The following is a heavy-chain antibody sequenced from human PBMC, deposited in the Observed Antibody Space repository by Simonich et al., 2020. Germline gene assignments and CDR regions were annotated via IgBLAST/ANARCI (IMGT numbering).Heavy chain of an antibody. CDR2: INHSGST. V-gene: IGHV4-34*01. D-gene: IGHD6-13*01. CDR1: GGSFSGYY. Sequence: QVQLQQWGAGLLKPSETLSLTCAVYGGSFSGYYWSWIRQPPGKGLEWIGEINHSGSTKYNPSLKSRVTISVDTSKNQFSLKLSSVTAADTAVYYGARGLRVAAAGTAFQHWGQGTLVTVSS. CDR3: ARGLRVAAAGTAFQH. J-gene: IGHJ1*01.